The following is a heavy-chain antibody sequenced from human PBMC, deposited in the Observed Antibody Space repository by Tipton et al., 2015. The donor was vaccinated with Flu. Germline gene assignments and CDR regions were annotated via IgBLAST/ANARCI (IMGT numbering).Heavy chain of an antibody. D-gene: IGHD3-10*01. V-gene: IGHV3-23*01. J-gene: IGHJ4*02. Sequence: SLRLSCAASGVTFSSYAMSWVRRAPGKGLEWVSAIVGSGGGTYYADSVKGRFTISRDNSKNTLYLQMNSLRAEDTAVYYCARGVGYYYGSGSYYHFDYWGQGTLVTVSS. CDR3: ARGVGYYYGSGSYYHFDY. CDR2: IVGSGGGT. CDR1: GVTFSSYA.